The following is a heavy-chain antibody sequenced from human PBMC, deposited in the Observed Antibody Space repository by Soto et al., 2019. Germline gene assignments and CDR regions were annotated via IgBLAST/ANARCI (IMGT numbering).Heavy chain of an antibody. D-gene: IGHD3-22*01. Sequence: ASVKVSCKASGYTFTSYDINWVRQATGQGLEWMGIINPSGGSTSYAQKFQGRVTMTRDTSTSTVYMELSSLRSEDTAVYYCARGSRYSSGYSDAFDIWGQGTMVNVS. CDR1: GYTFTSYD. CDR3: ARGSRYSSGYSDAFDI. V-gene: IGHV1-46*01. CDR2: INPSGGST. J-gene: IGHJ3*02.